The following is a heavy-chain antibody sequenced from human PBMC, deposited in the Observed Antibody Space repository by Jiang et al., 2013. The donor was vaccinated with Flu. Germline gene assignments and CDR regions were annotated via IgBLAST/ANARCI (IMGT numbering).Heavy chain of an antibody. D-gene: IGHD3-9*01. CDR3: ARRPRLPSRYFDSFDY. CDR1: GGSISSTSFY. J-gene: IGHJ4*02. CDR2: IYYSGST. V-gene: IGHV4-39*01. Sequence: GPGLVKPSETLSLTCIVSGGSISSTSFYWDWIRQPPGKGLEWIGSIYYSGSTYYNPSLKSRVTISVDTSKNQFSLKVSSVTAEDAAMYYCARRPRLPSRYFDSFDYWGQGILVTVSS.